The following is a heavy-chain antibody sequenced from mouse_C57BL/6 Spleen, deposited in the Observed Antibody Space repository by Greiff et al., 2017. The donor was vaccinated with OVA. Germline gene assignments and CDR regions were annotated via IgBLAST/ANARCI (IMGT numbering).Heavy chain of an antibody. Sequence: QVHVKQSGAELVRPGASVTLSCKASGYTFTDYEMHWVKQTPVHGLEWIGAIDPETGGTAYNQKFKGKAILTADKSSSTAYMELRSLTSEDSAVYYCTIRIVYWGQGTTLTVSA. CDR3: TIRIVY. CDR1: GYTFTDYE. CDR2: IDPETGGT. V-gene: IGHV1-15*01. J-gene: IGHJ2*01.